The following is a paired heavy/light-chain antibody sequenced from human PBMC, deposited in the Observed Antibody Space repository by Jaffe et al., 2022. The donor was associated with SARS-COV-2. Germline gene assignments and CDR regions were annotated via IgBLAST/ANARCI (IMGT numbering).Light chain of an antibody. V-gene: IGKV4-1*01. J-gene: IGKJ4*01. CDR1: QSVLYSSNNKNY. CDR2: WAS. CDR3: QQYYSTPLT. Sequence: DIVMTQSPDSLAVSLGERATINCKSSQSVLYSSNNKNYLAWYQQKPGQPPKLLIYWASARESGVPDRFSGSGSGTDFTLTISSLQAEDVAVYYCQQYYSTPLTFGGGTKVEIK.
Heavy chain of an antibody. CDR1: GFTFSDYY. CDR3: ARGGYCSGGGCYPMTEFFQH. CDR2: IISSGSSM. D-gene: IGHD2-15*01. J-gene: IGHJ1*01. V-gene: IGHV3-11*01. Sequence: QVQLVESGGGLVKPGGSLRLSCAASGFTFSDYYMSWIRQAPGKGLEWVSYIISSGSSMYYADSVKGRFTISRDNANNSLYLQMNSLRAEDTAVYYCARGGYCSGGGCYPMTEFFQHWGQGSLVTVSS.